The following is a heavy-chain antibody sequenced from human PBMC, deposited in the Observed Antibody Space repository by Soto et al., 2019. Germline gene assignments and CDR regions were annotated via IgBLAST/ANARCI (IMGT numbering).Heavy chain of an antibody. D-gene: IGHD6-13*01. CDR3: AKDHRSSWYAADFDY. J-gene: IGHJ4*02. CDR2: ISAYNGNT. CDR1: GYTFTSYG. Sequence: GASVKVSCKASGYTFTSYGISWVRQAPGQGLEWMGWISAYNGNTNYAQKLQGRVTMTTDKSTSTAYMELRSLRSDDTAAYYCAKDHRSSWYAADFDYRGQGTLVTVSS. V-gene: IGHV1-18*01.